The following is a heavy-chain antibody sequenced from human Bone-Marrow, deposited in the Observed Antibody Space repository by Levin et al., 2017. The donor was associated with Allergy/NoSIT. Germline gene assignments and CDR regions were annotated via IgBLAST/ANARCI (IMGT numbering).Heavy chain of an antibody. V-gene: IGHV3-23*01. Sequence: SCAASGFTFSDYAMTWVRQAPGKGLEWVSFISDSGGSTYYADSVRGRFTISRDNSKNTLYLQINTLRVEDTAVYYCAKRYCSGSSCYGAYYFDYWGQGTLVTVSS. CDR1: GFTFSDYA. CDR3: AKRYCSGSSCYGAYYFDY. CDR2: ISDSGGST. J-gene: IGHJ4*02. D-gene: IGHD2-2*01.